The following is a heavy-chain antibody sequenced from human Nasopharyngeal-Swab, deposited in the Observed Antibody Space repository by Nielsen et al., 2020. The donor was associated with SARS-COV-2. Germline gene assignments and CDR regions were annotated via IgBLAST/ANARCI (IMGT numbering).Heavy chain of an antibody. CDR1: GYSFTSYW. J-gene: IGHJ6*02. Sequence: GESLKISCKGSGYSFTSYWIGWVRQMPGKGLEWMGIIYPGDSDTRYSPSLQGQVTISADKSISTAYLQWSSLKASDTAMYYCARQYSSSWYVYYGMDVWGQGTTVTVSS. CDR2: IYPGDSDT. CDR3: ARQYSSSWYVYYGMDV. V-gene: IGHV5-51*01. D-gene: IGHD6-13*01.